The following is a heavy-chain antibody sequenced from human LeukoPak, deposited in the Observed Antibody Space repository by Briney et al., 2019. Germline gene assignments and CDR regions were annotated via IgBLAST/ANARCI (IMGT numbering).Heavy chain of an antibody. CDR3: ARRVRSSGYYPRPYYFDY. V-gene: IGHV5-51*01. Sequence: GASLQISCKGSGYSFTSYWIGWVRQMPGKGLEWMGIIYPGDSDTRYSPSFQGQVTISADKSISTAYLQWSSLKASDTAMYYCARRVRSSGYYPRPYYFDYWGQGTLVTVSS. CDR2: IYPGDSDT. CDR1: GYSFTSYW. J-gene: IGHJ4*02. D-gene: IGHD3-22*01.